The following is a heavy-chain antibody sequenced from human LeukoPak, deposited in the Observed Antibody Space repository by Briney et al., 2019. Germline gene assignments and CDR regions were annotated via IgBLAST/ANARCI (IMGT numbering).Heavy chain of an antibody. CDR3: ARDLGYCSGGSCYVGGFDY. D-gene: IGHD2-15*01. V-gene: IGHV3-7*01. Sequence: PGGSLRLSCAASGFTFSSYWMSWVRQAPGKGLEWVANIKQDGSEKYYVDSVKGRFTISRDNAKNSLYLQMNSLRAEDTAVYYCARDLGYCSGGSCYVGGFDYWGQGTLVTVSS. J-gene: IGHJ4*02. CDR1: GFTFSSYW. CDR2: IKQDGSEK.